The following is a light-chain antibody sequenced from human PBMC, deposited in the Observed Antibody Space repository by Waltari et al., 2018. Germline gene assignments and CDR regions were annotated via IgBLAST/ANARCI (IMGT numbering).Light chain of an antibody. J-gene: IGKJ4*01. CDR3: HQGYSWPFT. V-gene: IGKV3-11*01. Sequence: EILLTQSPATLSLSPGERATLSCRASQSVRTSLAWFQQKPGQPPRLIIYDASNRANDIPGRFRGSGSGTDFTLSNSSLEPEDLAVYYCHQGYSWPFTFGGGTKVQIK. CDR1: QSVRTS. CDR2: DAS.